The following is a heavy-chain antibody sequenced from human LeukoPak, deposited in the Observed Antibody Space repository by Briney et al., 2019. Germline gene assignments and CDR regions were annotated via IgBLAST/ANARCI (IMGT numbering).Heavy chain of an antibody. D-gene: IGHD1-26*01. Sequence: PSETLSLTCAVTGGSITTTIWWSWFRQPPGKGLEWIGEVHLNGATNYNPSLESRFSMSIDKSNNHLSLEVTSVTAADPAMYYCTRGGGAFSPIVFWGQGTLVTVSS. CDR3: TRGGGAFSPIVF. J-gene: IGHJ4*02. CDR1: GGSITTTIW. V-gene: IGHV4-4*02. CDR2: VHLNGAT.